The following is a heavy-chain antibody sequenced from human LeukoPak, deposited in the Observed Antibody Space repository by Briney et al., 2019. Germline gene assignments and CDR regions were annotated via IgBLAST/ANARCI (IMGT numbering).Heavy chain of an antibody. CDR3: ARDRSYYDSSGYRENAFDI. J-gene: IGHJ3*02. CDR1: GGSISSYY. Sequence: SETLSLTCTVSGGSISSYYWSWIRQPPGKGLEWIGYIYYSGSTNYNPSLKSRVTISVDTSKNQFSLKLSSVTAADTAVYYCARDRSYYDSSGYRENAFDIWGQGTMVTVSP. V-gene: IGHV4-59*01. D-gene: IGHD3-22*01. CDR2: IYYSGST.